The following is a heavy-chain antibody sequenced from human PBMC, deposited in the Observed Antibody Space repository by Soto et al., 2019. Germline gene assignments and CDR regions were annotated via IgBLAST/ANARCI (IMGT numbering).Heavy chain of an antibody. Sequence: GGSLRLSCAASGFTFSSYAMSWVRQAPGKGLEWVSAISGSGGSTYYADSVKGRFTISRDNSKNTLYLQMNSLRAEDTAVYYCAKVAYCSGGSCYSKNHFDYWGQGTLVTVSS. D-gene: IGHD2-15*01. CDR2: ISGSGGST. V-gene: IGHV3-23*01. J-gene: IGHJ4*02. CDR3: AKVAYCSGGSCYSKNHFDY. CDR1: GFTFSSYA.